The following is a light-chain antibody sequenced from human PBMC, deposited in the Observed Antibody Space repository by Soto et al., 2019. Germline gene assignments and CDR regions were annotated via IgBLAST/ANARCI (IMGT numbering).Light chain of an antibody. CDR1: SGDVGGYDY. V-gene: IGLV2-8*01. Sequence: QSALTQPPSASGSPGQSVTISCTGTSGDVGGYDYVPWYQQHPGKAPKLMIYEVTKRPLGVPDRFSDSKSGNTASLTVSGLQAEDEADYYCSSYAGSDNPYVFGTGTKVTVL. CDR3: SSYAGSDNPYV. J-gene: IGLJ1*01. CDR2: EVT.